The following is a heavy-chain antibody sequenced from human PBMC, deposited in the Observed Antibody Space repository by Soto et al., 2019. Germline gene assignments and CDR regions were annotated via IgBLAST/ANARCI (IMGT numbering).Heavy chain of an antibody. Sequence: GGSLRLSCAASRFTFSSFWFHWVRQAPGKGLVWVSHINSDGSSTSYADSVKGRFTISRDNAKNTLYLQMNSLRAEDTAVYYCARAAYSNSQTFLFDPWGQGTLVTVSS. CDR1: RFTFSSFW. CDR3: ARAAYSNSQTFLFDP. V-gene: IGHV3-74*01. J-gene: IGHJ5*02. D-gene: IGHD6-13*01. CDR2: INSDGSST.